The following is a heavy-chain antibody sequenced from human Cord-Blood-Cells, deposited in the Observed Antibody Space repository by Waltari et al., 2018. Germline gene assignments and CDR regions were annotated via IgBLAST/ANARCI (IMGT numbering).Heavy chain of an antibody. Sequence: QVQLQESGPGLVKPSETLSLTCTVSGGSISSYYWSWIRQPAGRGLEWIGRIYTSGSTHYNPSLKSRVTISVDTSKNQFSLKLSSVTAADTAVYYCARGLEYSSSSYFDYWGQGTLVTVSS. V-gene: IGHV4-4*07. CDR1: GGSISSYY. D-gene: IGHD6-6*01. CDR2: IYTSGST. CDR3: ARGLEYSSSSYFDY. J-gene: IGHJ4*02.